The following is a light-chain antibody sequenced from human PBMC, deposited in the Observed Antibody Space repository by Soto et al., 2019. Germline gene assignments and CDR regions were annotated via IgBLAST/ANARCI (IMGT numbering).Light chain of an antibody. J-gene: IGKJ1*01. Sequence: DIQMTQSPSTLSASVGDRVTITCRASQSISSWLAWYQQKPGKAPKLLIYKASNLEGGVPSRFSGSGSGTKFTLTISSLQPDDFATYYCQHYNSYSWTFGQGTKVEIK. CDR2: KAS. CDR3: QHYNSYSWT. V-gene: IGKV1-5*03. CDR1: QSISSW.